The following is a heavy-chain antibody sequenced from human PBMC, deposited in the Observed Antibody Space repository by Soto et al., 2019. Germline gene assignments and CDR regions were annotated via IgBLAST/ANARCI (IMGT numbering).Heavy chain of an antibody. V-gene: IGHV1-69*13. J-gene: IGHJ6*02. CDR2: IIPIFGTA. D-gene: IGHD1-26*01. CDR1: GGTFSSYA. CDR3: AREIVGATYGMDV. Sequence: GASVKVSCKASGGTFSSYAISWVRQAPGQGLEWMGGIIPIFGTANYAQKFQGRVTITADESTSTAYMELSSLRSEDTAVYYCAREIVGATYGMDVWGQGTTVTVSS.